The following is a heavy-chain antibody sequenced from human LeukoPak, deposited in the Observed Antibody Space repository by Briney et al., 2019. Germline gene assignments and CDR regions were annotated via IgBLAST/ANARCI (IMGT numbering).Heavy chain of an antibody. V-gene: IGHV4-39*01. D-gene: IGHD3-9*01. Sequence: PSQTLSLTCTVSGGSVSSSTYYWGWIRQPPGKGLEWIGNIYYSGSNYYNPSLTSRVTMSVDTSNNQFSLKMHSVTAADTAVYYCARLSKGRVFDYIFDYWGQGTLVTVSS. CDR1: GGSVSSSTYY. CDR3: ARLSKGRVFDYIFDY. CDR2: IYYSGSN. J-gene: IGHJ4*02.